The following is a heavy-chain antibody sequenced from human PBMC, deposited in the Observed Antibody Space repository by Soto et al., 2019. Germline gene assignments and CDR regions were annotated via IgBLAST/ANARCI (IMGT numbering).Heavy chain of an antibody. D-gene: IGHD5-12*01. CDR1: AGSLSSTTYY. CDR3: ARRRGAYDYYYYYGMAV. J-gene: IGHJ6*02. V-gene: IGHV4-39*01. CDR2: IYYSGNT. Sequence: PSETLSLTCIVSAGSLSSTTYYWGLVRQAPGKGLEWIGSIYYSGNTYYNTSLKCRVTISVDTSKNQFSLRLSSVTAVDTAVYYCARRRGAYDYYYYYGMAVWGQGTTVTVSS.